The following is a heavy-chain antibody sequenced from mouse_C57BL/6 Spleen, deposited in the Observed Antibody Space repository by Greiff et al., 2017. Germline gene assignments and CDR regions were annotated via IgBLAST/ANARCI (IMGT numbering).Heavy chain of an antibody. J-gene: IGHJ2*01. CDR2: IDPENGDT. D-gene: IGHD2-1*01. V-gene: IGHV14-4*01. Sequence: VHVKQSGAELVRPGASVKLSCTASGFNIKDDYMHWVKQRPEQGLEWIGWIDPENGDTEYASKFQGKATITADTSSNTAYLQLSSLTSEDTAVYYCTTGIYYGNSYYFDHWGQGTTLTVSS. CDR3: TTGIYYGNSYYFDH. CDR1: GFNIKDDY.